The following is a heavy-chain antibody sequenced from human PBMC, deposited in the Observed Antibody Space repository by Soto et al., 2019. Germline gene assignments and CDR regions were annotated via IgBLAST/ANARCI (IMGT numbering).Heavy chain of an antibody. CDR3: AKDRDSSGWHGHYYYYYGMDV. CDR1: GFTFSSYG. V-gene: IGHV3-30*18. J-gene: IGHJ6*02. Sequence: GGSLRLSCAASGFTFSSYGMHWVRQAPGKGLGWVAVISYDGSNKYYADSVKGRFTISRDNSKNTLYLQMNSLRAEDTAVYYCAKDRDSSGWHGHYYYYYGMDVWRQGTTVTVSS. CDR2: ISYDGSNK. D-gene: IGHD6-19*01.